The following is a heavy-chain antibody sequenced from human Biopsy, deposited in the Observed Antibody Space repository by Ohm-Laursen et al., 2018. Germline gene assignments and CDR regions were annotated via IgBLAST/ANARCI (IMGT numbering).Heavy chain of an antibody. V-gene: IGHV1-2*02. CDR1: GYTFTALS. CDR3: ARGRRHCSGTCSRWYFDL. D-gene: IGHD2-2*01. CDR2: FNPKSGDT. J-gene: IGHJ2*01. Sequence: AASVKVSCKLSGYTFTALSVHWLRQAPGQGLEWMGWFNPKSGDTDYPQNFQGRVSMTRDTSISTAYMDLSRLRSDDTAVYYCARGRRHCSGTCSRWYFDLWGRGTLVTVSS.